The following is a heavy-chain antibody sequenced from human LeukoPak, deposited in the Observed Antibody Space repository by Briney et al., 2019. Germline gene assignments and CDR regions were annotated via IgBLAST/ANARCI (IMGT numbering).Heavy chain of an antibody. D-gene: IGHD3-16*01. Sequence: GGSLRLSCAASGFTFSSYWMNWARQAPGKGLEWVASINHNGNVNYYVDSVKGRFTISRDNAKNSLYLQMSNLRAEDTAVYFCARGGGLDVWXQGATVTVSS. J-gene: IGHJ6*02. V-gene: IGHV3-7*03. CDR2: INHNGNVN. CDR1: GFTFSSYW. CDR3: ARGGGLDV.